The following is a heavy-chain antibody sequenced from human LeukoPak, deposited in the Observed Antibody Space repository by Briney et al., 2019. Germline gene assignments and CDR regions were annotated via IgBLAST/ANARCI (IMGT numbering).Heavy chain of an antibody. CDR1: GYTFTSYG. D-gene: IGHD2-15*01. CDR2: ISAYNGNT. CDR3: ARAGDIVVVVAATDAFDI. V-gene: IGHV1-18*01. J-gene: IGHJ3*02. Sequence: ASVKVSCKASGYTFTSYGISWVRQAPGQGLEWMGWISAYNGNTNYAQKLQGRVTMTTDTSTSTAYMELRSLRSDDTAVYYCARAGDIVVVVAATDAFDIWGQGTMVTVSS.